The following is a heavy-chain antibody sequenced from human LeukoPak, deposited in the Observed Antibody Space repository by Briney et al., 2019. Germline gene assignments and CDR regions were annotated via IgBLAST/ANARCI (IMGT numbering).Heavy chain of an antibody. CDR3: TTDWVTTVSYYYYGMDV. V-gene: IGHV3-15*07. D-gene: IGHD4-17*01. J-gene: IGHJ6*02. CDR2: IKSKTDGGTT. CDR1: GFTFSNAW. Sequence: PGGSLRLSCAASGFTFSNAWMNWVRQAPGEGLEWVGRIKSKTDGGTTDYAAPVKGRFTISGDDSKNTLYLQMNSLKTEDTAVYYCTTDWVTTVSYYYYGMDVWGQGTTVTVSS.